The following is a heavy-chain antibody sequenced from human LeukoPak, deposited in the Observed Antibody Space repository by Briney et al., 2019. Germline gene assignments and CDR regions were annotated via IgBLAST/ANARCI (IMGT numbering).Heavy chain of an antibody. D-gene: IGHD3-22*01. CDR1: GGSISGGDYY. Sequence: SQTLSLTCTVSGGSISGGDYYWRWLRQPPGRGLEWIAYIYYSESTYYNPSLKSRVTISVDTSKNQFSLKLSSVTAADTAVYYCARGGEVVVALDYWGQGTLVTVPS. CDR2: IYYSEST. V-gene: IGHV4-30-4*01. J-gene: IGHJ4*02. CDR3: ARGGEVVVALDY.